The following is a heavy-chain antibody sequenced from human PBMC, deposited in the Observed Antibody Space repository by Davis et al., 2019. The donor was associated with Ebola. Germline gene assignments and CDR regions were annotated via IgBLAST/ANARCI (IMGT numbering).Heavy chain of an antibody. CDR2: ISAYNGNT. D-gene: IGHD3-22*01. CDR1: GYTFTSYG. V-gene: IGHV1-18*01. J-gene: IGHJ5*02. Sequence: ASVTVSCKASGYTFTSYGISWVRHAPGQGLERMGWISAYNGNTNYAQKLQGRVTMTTATSTSTAYMELRSLRSDDTAVYYCARVYYYERFDPWGQGTLVTVSS. CDR3: ARVYYYERFDP.